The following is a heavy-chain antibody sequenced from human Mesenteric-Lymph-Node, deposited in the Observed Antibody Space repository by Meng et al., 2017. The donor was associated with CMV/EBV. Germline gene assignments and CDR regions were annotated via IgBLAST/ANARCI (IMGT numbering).Heavy chain of an antibody. CDR1: GFTFSNYA. CDR3: AKKVPDILTGYYDY. D-gene: IGHD3-9*01. J-gene: IGHJ4*02. V-gene: IGHV3-23*01. Sequence: SGFTFSNYAMSWVRQAPGKGLEWVSTISGSGGSTYYADSVKGRFTISRDNSKNTLYLQMNSLRAEDTAVYYCAKKVPDILTGYYDYWGQGTLVTVSS. CDR2: ISGSGGST.